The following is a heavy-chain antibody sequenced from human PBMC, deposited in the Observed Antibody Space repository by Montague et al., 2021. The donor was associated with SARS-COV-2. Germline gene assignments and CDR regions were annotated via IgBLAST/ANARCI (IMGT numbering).Heavy chain of an antibody. Sequence: SETLSLTCTVSGGSISSYYWSWIRQPPGKGLEWIGYISYSGSTNYNPSLTSRATISVDTSKNQFSLKLSSVTAADTAVYYCARHHPAGGVRPWGQGTLVTVSS. V-gene: IGHV4-59*08. CDR3: ARHHPAGGVRP. CDR1: GGSISSYY. D-gene: IGHD2-8*02. J-gene: IGHJ5*02. CDR2: ISYSGST.